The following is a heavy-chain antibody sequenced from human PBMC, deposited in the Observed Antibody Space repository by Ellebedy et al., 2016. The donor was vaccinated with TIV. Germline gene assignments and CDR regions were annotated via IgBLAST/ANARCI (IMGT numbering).Heavy chain of an antibody. CDR1: GGSISSSSFF. CDR2: IYYSVST. Sequence: MPSETLSLTCTVSGGSISSSSFFWGWIRQPPGKGLEWIGNIYYSVSTYNSPSLRSRVTISVDTSKNQFSLNLSSVTAADTAVYYCARVLRGGTNGDYFDYWGQGTLVTVSS. J-gene: IGHJ4*02. V-gene: IGHV4-39*07. D-gene: IGHD1-1*01. CDR3: ARVLRGGTNGDYFDY.